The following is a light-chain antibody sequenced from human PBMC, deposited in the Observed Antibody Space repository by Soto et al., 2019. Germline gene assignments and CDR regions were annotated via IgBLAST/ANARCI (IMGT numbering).Light chain of an antibody. CDR2: AAS. CDR3: QQLNSYPRT. CDR1: QGIRSF. Sequence: TQWTQSPSFLSASVGDRVTITCRASQGIRSFLAWYQQKPGKAPKLLIYAASTLQSGVPSRFSGSGSGTEFALTVSSLQPEDFATYYCQQLNSYPRTFGQGTKVEIK. V-gene: IGKV1-9*01. J-gene: IGKJ1*01.